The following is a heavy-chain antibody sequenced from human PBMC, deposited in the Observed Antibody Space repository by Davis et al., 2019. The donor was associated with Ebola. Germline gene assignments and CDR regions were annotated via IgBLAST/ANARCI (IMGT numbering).Heavy chain of an antibody. J-gene: IGHJ5*02. Sequence: SVKVSCKASGGTFSSYSISWVRQAPGQGLEWMGGIIPISGTTNYAPKFHGRVTITADESASTAHMELSSLRSEDTAVYYCARAHYSGSQYDDPWGQGTLVTVSS. CDR3: ARAHYSGSQYDDP. CDR2: IIPISGTT. D-gene: IGHD1-26*01. V-gene: IGHV1-69*13. CDR1: GGTFSSYS.